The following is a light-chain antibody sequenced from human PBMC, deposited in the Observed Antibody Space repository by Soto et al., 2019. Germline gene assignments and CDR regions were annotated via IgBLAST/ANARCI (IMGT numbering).Light chain of an antibody. Sequence: DIQMTQSPSSLSASVGYRVTITCRASQSIISYLNWYQQKPGKAPKLLIYAASSLQSGVPSRFSGSESGTDFTLTISSLQPEDFATYYCQQSYSTPRTVGQGTKVEIK. CDR1: QSIISY. J-gene: IGKJ1*01. CDR3: QQSYSTPRT. V-gene: IGKV1-39*01. CDR2: AAS.